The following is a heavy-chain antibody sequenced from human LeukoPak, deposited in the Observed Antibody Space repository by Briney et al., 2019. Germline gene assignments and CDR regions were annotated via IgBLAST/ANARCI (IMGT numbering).Heavy chain of an antibody. Sequence: GVSLRLSCAASGFTFSSYSMNWVRQAPGKGLEWVSYISSSSSTIYYADSVKGRFTISRDNAKNSLYLQMNSLRAEDTAVYYCAREGSSWYQLYYFDYWGQGTLVTVSS. CDR2: ISSSSSTI. D-gene: IGHD6-13*01. CDR1: GFTFSSYS. CDR3: AREGSSWYQLYYFDY. J-gene: IGHJ4*02. V-gene: IGHV3-48*01.